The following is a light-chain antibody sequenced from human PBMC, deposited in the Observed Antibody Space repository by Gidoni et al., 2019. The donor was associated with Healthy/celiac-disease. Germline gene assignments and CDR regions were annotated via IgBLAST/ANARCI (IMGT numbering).Light chain of an antibody. CDR2: DAS. CDR3: QQRSNWPFT. Sequence: EIVLTQSPATLSLSPGERATLSCRASQSVSSYLAWYQQKPGQAPRLLLYDASNRATGIPARFSGSGSGTDFPLTISSLEPEDFAVYYCQQRSNWPFTFXPXTKVDIK. J-gene: IGKJ3*01. CDR1: QSVSSY. V-gene: IGKV3-11*01.